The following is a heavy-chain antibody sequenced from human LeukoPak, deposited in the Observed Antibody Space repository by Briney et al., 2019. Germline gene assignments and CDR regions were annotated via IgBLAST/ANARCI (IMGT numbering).Heavy chain of an antibody. CDR3: ARHAYLSTHDY. V-gene: IGHV4-39*01. J-gene: IGHJ4*02. Sequence: PSETLSLTCTVSVGSISSGTYYWGWIRQPPGKGLEWIGSIDYSGSTSYNPSLKSRVTISVDTSRDQFSLKLSSVTAADTAVYYCARHAYLSTHDYWGQGTLVTVSS. D-gene: IGHD2-2*01. CDR2: IDYSGST. CDR1: VGSISSGTYY.